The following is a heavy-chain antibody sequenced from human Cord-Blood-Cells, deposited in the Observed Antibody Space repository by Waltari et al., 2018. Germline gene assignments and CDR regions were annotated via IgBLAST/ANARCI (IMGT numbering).Heavy chain of an antibody. CDR3: ARARDSGYDFDY. Sequence: QVQLVQPGAEVKKPGASVKDSCKASGYTFTSYAMHWVRQAHGQRLEWMGWINAGNGNTKYSQKFQGRVTITRDTSASPAYMELSSLGSEDTAVYYWARARDSGYDFDYWGQGALVTVSS. D-gene: IGHD5-12*01. CDR1: GYTFTSYA. V-gene: IGHV1-3*01. J-gene: IGHJ4*02. CDR2: INAGNGNT.